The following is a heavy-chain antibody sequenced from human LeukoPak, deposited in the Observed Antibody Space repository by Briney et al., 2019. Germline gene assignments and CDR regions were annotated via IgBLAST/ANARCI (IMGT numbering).Heavy chain of an antibody. CDR1: DGSFSGYY. Sequence: SETLSLTCAVYDGSFSGYYWSWIRQPPGKGLEWIGEINHRGGTNYSPSLKSRVTISGDTSKNQFSLKLSSVTAADTAVYYCAIDRSGDGPTYDYWGQGTLVTVSS. D-gene: IGHD1-26*01. CDR3: AIDRSGDGPTYDY. V-gene: IGHV4-34*01. CDR2: INHRGGT. J-gene: IGHJ4*02.